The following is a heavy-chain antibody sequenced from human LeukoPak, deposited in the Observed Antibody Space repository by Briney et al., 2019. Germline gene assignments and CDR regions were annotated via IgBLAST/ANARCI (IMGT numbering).Heavy chain of an antibody. D-gene: IGHD4-17*01. CDR1: GFTFSSYE. Sequence: GGSLRLSCAASGFTFSSYEMNWVRQAPGKGLEWVSYISSSGSTIYCADSVKGRFTISRDNAKNSLYLQMNSLRAEDTAVYYCARGGEYGDYPDYWGQGTLVTVSS. CDR2: ISSSGSTI. CDR3: ARGGEYGDYPDY. V-gene: IGHV3-48*03. J-gene: IGHJ4*02.